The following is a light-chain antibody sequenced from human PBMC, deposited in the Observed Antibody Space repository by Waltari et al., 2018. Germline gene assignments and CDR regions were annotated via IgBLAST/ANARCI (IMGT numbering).Light chain of an antibody. Sequence: EIVLTQSPGTLSLSPGERATLSCRASQSVTSNYLAWYQQKAGQAPRLLIYGASSRATGIPDRFSGSGSGTDFTLTISRLEPEDFAVYYCQQFDTSSYTFGQGTKVE. CDR2: GAS. J-gene: IGKJ2*01. V-gene: IGKV3-20*01. CDR3: QQFDTSSYT. CDR1: QSVTSNY.